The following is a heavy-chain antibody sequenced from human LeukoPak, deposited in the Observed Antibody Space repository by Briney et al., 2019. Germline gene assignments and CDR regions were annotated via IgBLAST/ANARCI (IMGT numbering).Heavy chain of an antibody. V-gene: IGHV1-46*01. D-gene: IGHD1-26*01. CDR1: GYTFTSYY. Sequence: ASVKVSCKASGYTFTSYYMRWVRQAPGQGLEWMGIINPSGGSTSYAQKFRGRVTMTRDMSTSTVYMELSSLRSEDTAIYYCAKEYTGTFSPFPSYFDNWGQGTLVTVSS. J-gene: IGHJ4*02. CDR3: AKEYTGTFSPFPSYFDN. CDR2: INPSGGST.